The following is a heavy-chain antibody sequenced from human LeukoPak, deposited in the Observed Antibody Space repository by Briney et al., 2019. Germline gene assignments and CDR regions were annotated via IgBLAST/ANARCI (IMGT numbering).Heavy chain of an antibody. CDR1: GGAVCSDSYY. D-gene: IGHD6-6*01. CDR3: ARDQLVQGPYYYGMDV. J-gene: IGHJ6*02. V-gene: IGHV4-61*01. CDR2: VYYSGST. Sequence: SETLSLTCTVSGGAVCSDSYYWSWIRQPPGKGLEWIGYVYYSGSTNYNPSLKSRVTISVDTSKNQFSLKLSSVTAADTAVYYCARDQLVQGPYYYGMDVWGQGTTVTVSS.